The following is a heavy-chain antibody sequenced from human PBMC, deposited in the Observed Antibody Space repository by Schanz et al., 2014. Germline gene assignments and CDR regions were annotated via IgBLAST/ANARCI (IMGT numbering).Heavy chain of an antibody. D-gene: IGHD1-1*01. V-gene: IGHV3-33*06. CDR2: IWFDGTNK. J-gene: IGHJ6*01. CDR3: VKDPDKYNWNDVEGMDV. CDR1: GFTLSSYG. Sequence: QVQLVESGGGVVQPGRSLRLSCSASGFTLSSYGMHWVRQAPGKGLEWLAVIWFDGTNKYNADSVKGRFTISRDTSKNTLYLQMKSLRVEDTAVYYCVKDPDKYNWNDVEGMDVWGPGTTVTVSS.